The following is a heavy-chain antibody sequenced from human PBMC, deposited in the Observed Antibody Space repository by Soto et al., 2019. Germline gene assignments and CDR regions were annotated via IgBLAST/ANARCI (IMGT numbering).Heavy chain of an antibody. Sequence: GASVKVSCTASGYTFTSYGISCVRQAPGQGLEWMGWISAYNGNTNYAQKLQGRVTMTTDTSTSTAYMELRSLRSDDTAVYYCARDGKDFGSVFNNDYWGQGTLVTVSS. CDR3: ARDGKDFGSVFNNDY. V-gene: IGHV1-18*01. CDR2: ISAYNGNT. J-gene: IGHJ4*02. D-gene: IGHD3-3*01. CDR1: GYTFTSYG.